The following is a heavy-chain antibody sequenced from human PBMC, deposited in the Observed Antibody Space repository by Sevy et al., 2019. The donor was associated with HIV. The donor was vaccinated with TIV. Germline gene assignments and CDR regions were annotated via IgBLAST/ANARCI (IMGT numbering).Heavy chain of an antibody. Sequence: LRLSCAASGLTFSNYAIHWVRQAPGKGLEWVAVISYDGSNKDYADSVKGRFAISRDNSKNTLYLQMNGLRVEDKAVYYCARASHMITFGGVIVIDGIDYWGQGTLVTVSS. CDR2: ISYDGSNK. CDR1: GLTFSNYA. CDR3: ARASHMITFGGVIVIDGIDY. V-gene: IGHV3-30*09. D-gene: IGHD3-16*02. J-gene: IGHJ4*02.